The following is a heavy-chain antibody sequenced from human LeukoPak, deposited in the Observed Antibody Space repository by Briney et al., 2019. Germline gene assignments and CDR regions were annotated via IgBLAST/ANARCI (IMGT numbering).Heavy chain of an antibody. CDR2: FDPEDGET. CDR1: GYTLTELS. V-gene: IGHV1-24*01. CDR3: ATDWDSAFDI. D-gene: IGHD1-26*01. Sequence: ASVTVSCTVSGYTLTELSMHWVRQAPGKGLEWMGGFDPEDGETIYAQKFQGRVTMTEDTSTDTAYMELSSLRSEDTAVYYCATDWDSAFDIWGQGTMVTVSS. J-gene: IGHJ3*02.